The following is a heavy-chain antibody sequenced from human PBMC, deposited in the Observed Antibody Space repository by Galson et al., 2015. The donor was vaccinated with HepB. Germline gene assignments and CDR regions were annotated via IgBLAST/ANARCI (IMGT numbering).Heavy chain of an antibody. D-gene: IGHD1-14*01. CDR1: GFTFSNAW. V-gene: IGHV3-15*07. Sequence: SLRLSCAASGFTFSNAWMNWVRQAPGKGLEWVGRIKSKTDGGTTDYAAPVKGRFTISRDDSKNTLYLQMNSLKTEDTAVYYCSVEPADYYYYGMDVWGQGTTVTVSS. CDR2: IKSKTDGGTT. CDR3: SVEPADYYYYGMDV. J-gene: IGHJ6*02.